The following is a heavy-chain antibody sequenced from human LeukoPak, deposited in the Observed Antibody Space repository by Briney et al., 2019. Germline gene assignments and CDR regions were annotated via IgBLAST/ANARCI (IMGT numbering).Heavy chain of an antibody. V-gene: IGHV1-2*02. J-gene: IGHJ4*02. D-gene: IGHD3-10*01. CDR1: GYTFTGYY. CDR3: ARTYYGSGSYYY. Sequence: GASVKVSCKASGYTFTGYYMNWVRQAPGQGLEWMGWINPNSGGTNYAQKFQGRVTMTRDTSISTAYMELSRLRSDDTAVYYCARTYYGSGSYYYWGQGTLVTVSS. CDR2: INPNSGGT.